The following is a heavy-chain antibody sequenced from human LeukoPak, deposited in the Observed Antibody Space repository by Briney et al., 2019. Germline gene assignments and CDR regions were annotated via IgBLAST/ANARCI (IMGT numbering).Heavy chain of an antibody. D-gene: IGHD2-2*01. CDR1: GGSISSYY. Sequence: PSETLSLTCTVSGGSISSYYWSWIRQPAGKGLEWIGRIYTSGSTNYNPSLKSRVTISVDTSKNQFSLKLSSVTAADTAVYYCARLPGYCSSTSCYLIDYWGQGTLVTVSS. CDR2: IYTSGST. J-gene: IGHJ4*02. V-gene: IGHV4-4*07. CDR3: ARLPGYCSSTSCYLIDY.